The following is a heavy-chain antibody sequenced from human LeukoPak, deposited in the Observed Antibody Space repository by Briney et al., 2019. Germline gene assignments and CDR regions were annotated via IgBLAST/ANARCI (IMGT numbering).Heavy chain of an antibody. Sequence: GGSVRLSCAASGFTFSSYAMSWVRQAPGKGLEWVSTISGSGGSTYYAGSVKGRFTISRDNSKNTLYLQMNSLRAEDTAIYYCAKMPIFGELLYYFDYWGQGTLVTVCS. CDR2: ISGSGGST. CDR3: AKMPIFGELLYYFDY. J-gene: IGHJ4*02. V-gene: IGHV3-23*01. D-gene: IGHD3-10*01. CDR1: GFTFSSYA.